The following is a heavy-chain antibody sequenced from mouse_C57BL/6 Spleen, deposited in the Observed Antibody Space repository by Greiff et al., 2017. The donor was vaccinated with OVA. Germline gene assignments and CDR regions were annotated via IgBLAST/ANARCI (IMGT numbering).Heavy chain of an antibody. CDR3: ARSPITTVVATPDY. CDR1: GYTFTSYT. J-gene: IGHJ2*01. Sequence: VKLVESGAELARPGASVKMSCKASGYTFTSYTMHWVKQRPGQGLEWIGYINPSSGYTKYNQKFKDKATLTADKSSSTAYMQLSSLTSEDSAVYYCARSPITTVVATPDYWGQGTTLTVSS. D-gene: IGHD1-1*01. CDR2: INPSSGYT. V-gene: IGHV1-4*01.